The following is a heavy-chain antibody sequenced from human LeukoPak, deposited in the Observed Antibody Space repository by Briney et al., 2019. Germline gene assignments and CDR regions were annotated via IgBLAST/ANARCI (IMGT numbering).Heavy chain of an antibody. CDR3: AREVLLAAAGRWFDP. CDR1: GGSISSYY. D-gene: IGHD6-13*01. CDR2: IYTSGST. V-gene: IGHV4-4*07. Sequence: SETLSLTCTVSGGSISSYYWSWIRQPAGKGLEWIGRIYTSGSTNYNPSLKSRVTMSVHTSKNQFSLKLSSVTAADTAVYYCAREVLLAAAGRWFDPWGQGTLVTVSS. J-gene: IGHJ5*02.